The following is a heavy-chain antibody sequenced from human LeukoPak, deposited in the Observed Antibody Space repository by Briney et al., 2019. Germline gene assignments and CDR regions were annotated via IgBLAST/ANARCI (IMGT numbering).Heavy chain of an antibody. V-gene: IGHV3-23*01. Sequence: GGSPRLSCAASGFTFSSYAMSWVRQAPGKGLEWVSAISGSGGSTYYADSVKGRFTISRDNSKNTLYLQMNSLRAEDTAVYYCATDGTYYDFWSGTVWGQGTLVTVSS. CDR1: GFTFSSYA. CDR2: ISGSGGST. J-gene: IGHJ4*02. CDR3: ATDGTYYDFWSGTV. D-gene: IGHD3-3*01.